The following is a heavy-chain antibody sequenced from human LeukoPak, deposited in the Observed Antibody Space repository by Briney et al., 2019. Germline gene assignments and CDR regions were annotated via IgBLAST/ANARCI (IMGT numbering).Heavy chain of an antibody. Sequence: GGSLRLSCAASGFIFSSYSMNWVRQAPGKGLEWVSAISGSGGSTYYADSVKGRFTISRDNSKNTLYLQMNSLRAEDTAVYYCARAALNSGWYYYYYYMDVWGKGTTVTISS. V-gene: IGHV3-23*01. J-gene: IGHJ6*03. D-gene: IGHD6-19*01. CDR2: ISGSGGST. CDR1: GFIFSSYS. CDR3: ARAALNSGWYYYYYYMDV.